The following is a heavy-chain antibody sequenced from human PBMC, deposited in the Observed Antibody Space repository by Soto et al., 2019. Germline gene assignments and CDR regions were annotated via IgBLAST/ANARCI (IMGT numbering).Heavy chain of an antibody. D-gene: IGHD2-15*01. J-gene: IGHJ3*02. CDR3: AIDACTGGSCYEEGAFDI. V-gene: IGHV1-69*01. CDR1: GGTFSSYA. Sequence: QVQLVQSGAEVKEPGSSVKVSCKASGGTFSSYAISWVRQAPGQGLEWMGGIIPIFGTANYAQKFQGRVTITADESTSTAYMELSSLRSEDTAVYYCAIDACTGGSCYEEGAFDIWGQGTMVTVSS. CDR2: IIPIFGTA.